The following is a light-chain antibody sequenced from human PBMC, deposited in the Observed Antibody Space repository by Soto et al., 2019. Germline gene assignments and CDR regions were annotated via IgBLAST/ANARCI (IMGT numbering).Light chain of an antibody. J-gene: IGLJ1*01. Sequence: VLTQPPSVSGAPGQRVTISCSGSSSNLGAGYDVQWYRQFPGTAPKLLIYANSVRPSGVPDRLSGSKSGTSASLAITGLQAEDEADYYCQSYDSSLIVSKVFGTGTKVTVL. CDR2: ANS. CDR3: QSYDSSLIVSKV. V-gene: IGLV1-40*01. CDR1: SSNLGAGYD.